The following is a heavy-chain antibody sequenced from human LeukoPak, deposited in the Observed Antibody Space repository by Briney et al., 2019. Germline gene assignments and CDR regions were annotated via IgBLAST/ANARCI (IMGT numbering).Heavy chain of an antibody. J-gene: IGHJ4*02. Sequence: SETLSLTCVVSSGSISSYPYYWGWVRRPPGKGLEWIGSIYNSGRAYYNPSLKSRVTISVDTSKNQFSLRVTSVTAADTAVYYCVSSSWAFDFWGQGTLVSVSS. CDR3: VSSSWAFDF. CDR2: IYNSGRA. V-gene: IGHV4-39*01. D-gene: IGHD6-13*01. CDR1: SGSISSYPYY.